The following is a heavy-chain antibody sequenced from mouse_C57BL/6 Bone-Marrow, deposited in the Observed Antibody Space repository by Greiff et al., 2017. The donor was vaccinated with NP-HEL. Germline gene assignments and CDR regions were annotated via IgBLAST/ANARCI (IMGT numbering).Heavy chain of an antibody. CDR1: GYTFTSYW. V-gene: IGHV1-64*01. D-gene: IGHD2-5*01. CDR3: ARDSKRGFDY. Sequence: QVQLKQSGAELVKPGASVKLSCKASGYTFTSYWMHWVKQRPGQGLEWIGMIHPNSGSTNYNEKFKSKATLTVDKSSSTAYMQLSSLTSEDSAVYYCARDSKRGFDYWGQGTTLTVSS. CDR2: IHPNSGST. J-gene: IGHJ2*01.